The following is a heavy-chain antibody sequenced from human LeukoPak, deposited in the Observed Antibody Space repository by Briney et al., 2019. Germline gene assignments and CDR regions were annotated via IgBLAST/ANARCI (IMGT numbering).Heavy chain of an antibody. Sequence: PGGSLRLSCAASGFTFSSYDMHWVRQAPGKGPEWVALTSYDGSNKYYADSVKGRFTISRDSSTNTLYLQMISLRAEDTAVYYCAKGHSSGWYLDSWGQGTLVTVSS. J-gene: IGHJ4*02. D-gene: IGHD6-19*01. CDR1: GFTFSSYD. CDR3: AKGHSSGWYLDS. CDR2: TSYDGSNK. V-gene: IGHV3-30*18.